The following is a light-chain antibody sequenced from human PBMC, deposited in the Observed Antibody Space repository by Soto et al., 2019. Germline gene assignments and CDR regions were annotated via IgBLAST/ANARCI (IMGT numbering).Light chain of an antibody. J-gene: IGKJ1*01. V-gene: IGKV3-20*01. CDR3: QKYGSSGT. Sequence: EIVMTQSPATLSVSPGERATLSCRASQSVGSDLAWYQHTPGQPPRLLIYGASNRATGIQDRFSGSGSGTDFILTISRLEPEDFAVYYCQKYGSSGTLGQGTNVDIK. CDR1: QSVGSD. CDR2: GAS.